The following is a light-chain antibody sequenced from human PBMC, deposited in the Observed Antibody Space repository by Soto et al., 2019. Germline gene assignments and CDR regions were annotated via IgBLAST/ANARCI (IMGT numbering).Light chain of an antibody. CDR2: RAS. Sequence: DIPMTQSPSTLSASVGDRVTITCRASQTISIWLAWYQQKPGKAPKLLIQRASNLESGVPSRFNSSGSGTEFSLTISGLQSADFSTYYCQQYASHPYTFGQGTKLESK. CDR1: QTISIW. CDR3: QQYASHPYT. J-gene: IGKJ2*01. V-gene: IGKV1-5*03.